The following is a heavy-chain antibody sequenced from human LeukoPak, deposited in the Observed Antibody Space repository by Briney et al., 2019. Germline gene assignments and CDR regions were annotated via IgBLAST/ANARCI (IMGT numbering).Heavy chain of an antibody. CDR2: INAGNGST. CDR3: ARADGGYHS. D-gene: IGHD5-12*01. CDR1: GYTFISYA. J-gene: IGHJ4*02. V-gene: IGHV1-3*01. Sequence: ASVKVSCKASGYTFISYAMHWVRQAPGQRLEWMGWINAGNGSTKYSQNFQGRVTITRDTSASTAYMELSSLRSEDTAMYYCARADGGYHSWGQGTLVTVSS.